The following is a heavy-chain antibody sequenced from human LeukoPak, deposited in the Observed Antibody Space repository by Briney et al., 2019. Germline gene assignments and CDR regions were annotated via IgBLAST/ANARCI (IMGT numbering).Heavy chain of an antibody. V-gene: IGHV3-66*02. CDR3: ARSGDQYSYGLNWFDP. Sequence: GGSLRLSCAASGFTVSSNYMNWVRQAPGKGLEWVSVIYSGGSTYYADSVKGRFAISRDNSKNTVYLQMNSLRAEDTAVYYCARSGDQYSYGLNWFDPWGQGTLVTVSS. CDR1: GFTVSSNY. D-gene: IGHD5-18*01. J-gene: IGHJ5*02. CDR2: IYSGGST.